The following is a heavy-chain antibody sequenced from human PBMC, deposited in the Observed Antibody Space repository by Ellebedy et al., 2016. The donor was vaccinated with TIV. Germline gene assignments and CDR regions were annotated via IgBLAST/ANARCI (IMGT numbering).Heavy chain of an antibody. Sequence: SETLSLTXSVSGDSITANYWNWVRQPPGKGLEWIGYIDYSGNTNYNPSLKSRVTISVDTSKNQFSLKLSSVTAADTAVYYCARDGETGGSDYWGQGTLVTVSS. CDR2: IDYSGNT. J-gene: IGHJ4*02. V-gene: IGHV4-59*01. CDR1: GDSITANY. D-gene: IGHD2-8*02. CDR3: ARDGETGGSDY.